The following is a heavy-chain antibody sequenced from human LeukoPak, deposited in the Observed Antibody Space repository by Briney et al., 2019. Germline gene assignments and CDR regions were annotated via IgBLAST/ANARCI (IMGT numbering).Heavy chain of an antibody. Sequence: PSETLSLTCTVSGGSISSSSYYWGWIRQPPGKGLEWIGSIYYSGSTYYNPSLKSLVTISVDTSKNQFSLKLSSVTAADTAVYYCARRDRITLPAAPFDYWGQGTLVTVSS. J-gene: IGHJ4*02. CDR1: GGSISSSSYY. CDR3: ARRDRITLPAAPFDY. V-gene: IGHV4-39*01. D-gene: IGHD2-2*01. CDR2: IYYSGST.